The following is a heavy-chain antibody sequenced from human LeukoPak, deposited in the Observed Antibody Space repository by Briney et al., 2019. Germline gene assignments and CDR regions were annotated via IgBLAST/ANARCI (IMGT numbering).Heavy chain of an antibody. CDR3: AKAVKRTVAGTAGYFDY. J-gene: IGHJ4*02. CDR1: GFTFSSSA. Sequence: GGSLRLSCAASGFTFSSSAMSWVRQAPGKGLEWVSSITSAGGGSYYADSVKGRFTISRDNSKNTLYLQMNSLRAEDTAVYYCAKAVKRTVAGTAGYFDYWGQGTLVTVSS. CDR2: ITSAGGGS. D-gene: IGHD6-19*01. V-gene: IGHV3-23*01.